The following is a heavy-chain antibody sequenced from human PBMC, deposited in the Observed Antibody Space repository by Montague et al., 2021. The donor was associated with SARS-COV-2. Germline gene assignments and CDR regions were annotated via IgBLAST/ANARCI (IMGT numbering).Heavy chain of an antibody. CDR2: TNYRSKWTN. V-gene: IGHV6-1*01. Sequence: CAISGDSVWSNTAAWNWIRQSPSGGLEWLGRTNYRSKWTNDYATSVEGRISIDPDTSKNQFFLHLRSVTPEDTGVYYCVRDTGSAQAGFDAWGQGTLVTVSP. CDR3: VRDTGSAQAGFDA. J-gene: IGHJ4*02. D-gene: IGHD4-17*01. CDR1: GDSVWSNTAA.